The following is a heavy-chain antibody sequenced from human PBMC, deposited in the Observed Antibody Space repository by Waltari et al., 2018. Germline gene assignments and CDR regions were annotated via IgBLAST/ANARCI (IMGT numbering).Heavy chain of an antibody. Sequence: QVQLQESGPGLVKPSGTLSLTCVVSADSIRSNKWWTWVRQPPGKGLEWSGEIYQSGSTTYNPSLKGRVTMSIDMSKKQLSRRLTSVTTADTAMYYCARYEDLYGMDVWGQGTTVTVSS. J-gene: IGHJ6*02. CDR3: ARYEDLYGMDV. V-gene: IGHV4-4*02. CDR1: ADSIRSNKW. CDR2: IYQSGST. D-gene: IGHD2-15*01.